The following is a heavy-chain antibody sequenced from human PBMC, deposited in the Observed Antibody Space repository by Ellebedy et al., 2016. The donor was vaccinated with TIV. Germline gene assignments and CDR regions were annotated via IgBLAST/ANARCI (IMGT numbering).Heavy chain of an antibody. CDR3: ARASSSGWTYYFDY. J-gene: IGHJ4*02. Sequence: GGSLRLSXAASGFTFCSYSMNWVRQAPGKGLEWVSYISSSSSTIYYADSVKGRFTISRDNAKNSLYLQMNSLRDEDTAVYYCARASSSGWTYYFDYWGQGTLVTVSS. D-gene: IGHD6-19*01. V-gene: IGHV3-48*02. CDR1: GFTFCSYS. CDR2: ISSSSSTI.